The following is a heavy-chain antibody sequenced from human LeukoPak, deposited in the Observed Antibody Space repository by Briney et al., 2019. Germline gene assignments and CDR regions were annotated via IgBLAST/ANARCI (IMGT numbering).Heavy chain of an antibody. CDR2: IYYSGST. V-gene: IGHV4-59*08. Sequence: SETLSLTCTVSGGSVSSYYWSWIRQPPGKGLEWIGYIYYSGSTNYNPSLKSRVTISVDTSKNQFSLNLISVTAADTAVYYCARASSYTGHLGWWGQGTLVTVSS. J-gene: IGHJ4*02. D-gene: IGHD2-2*01. CDR1: GGSVSSYY. CDR3: ARASSYTGHLGW.